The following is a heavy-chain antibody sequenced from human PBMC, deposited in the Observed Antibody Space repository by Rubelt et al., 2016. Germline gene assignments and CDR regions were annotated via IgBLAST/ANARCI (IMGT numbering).Heavy chain of an antibody. CDR2: LDPSDSYT. Sequence: EVQLVQSGAEVKKPGESLRISCQGSGYSFTSYYIFWVRQMPGKGLEWMGKLDPSDSYTNYSPSFHGHVTISADKSISTAYLQWSSLKASDTAMYYCAIYDFWSGYYLDYWGRGTLVTVSS. CDR1: GYSFTSYY. J-gene: IGHJ4*02. V-gene: IGHV5-10-1*03. D-gene: IGHD3-3*01. CDR3: AIYDFWSGYYLDY.